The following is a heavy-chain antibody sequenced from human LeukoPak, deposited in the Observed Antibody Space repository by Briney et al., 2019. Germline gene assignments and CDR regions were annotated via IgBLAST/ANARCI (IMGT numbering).Heavy chain of an antibody. CDR1: GGSISSGTYY. CDR2: MYTSGST. V-gene: IGHV4-61*02. Sequence: SETLSLTCTVSGGSISSGTYYWSWIRQPAGKGLEWIGRMYTSGSTNYNPSFKSRVTISGDMSKNQLSLKLSSVTAADTAVYYCARSGVAVGSRIDYWGQGILVTVSS. J-gene: IGHJ4*02. D-gene: IGHD6-13*01. CDR3: ARSGVAVGSRIDY.